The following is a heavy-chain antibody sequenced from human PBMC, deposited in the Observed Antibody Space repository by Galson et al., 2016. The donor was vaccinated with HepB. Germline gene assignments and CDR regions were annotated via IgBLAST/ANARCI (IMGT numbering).Heavy chain of an antibody. V-gene: IGHV3-30*03. J-gene: IGHJ4*02. CDR1: GFTFSSYW. Sequence: SLRLPCAASGFTFSSYWMSWVRQAPGKGLAWVAVTSSDERGKFSADSVRGRFTIASANSKNTLYLQMDRLTTDDTAVYYCARDPIAGAPDYFDYWGQGTLVTVSS. CDR3: ARDPIAGAPDYFDY. D-gene: IGHD1-26*01. CDR2: TSSDERGK.